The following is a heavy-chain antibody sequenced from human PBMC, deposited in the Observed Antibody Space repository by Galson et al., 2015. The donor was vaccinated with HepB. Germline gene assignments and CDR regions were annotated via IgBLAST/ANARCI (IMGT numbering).Heavy chain of an antibody. V-gene: IGHV3-7*01. CDR3: ARADSSTSFYYYHHYMDV. CDR2: IKQAGSEK. Sequence: SLRLSCAASGFTFSNYWMSWVRQAPGKGLEWVANIKQAGSEKYYVDSVKGRFTISRDNAKNSLYLQMNSLRAEDTAVYYCARADSSTSFYYYHHYMDVWGKGTTVTVSS. CDR1: GFTFSNYW. D-gene: IGHD2-2*01. J-gene: IGHJ6*03.